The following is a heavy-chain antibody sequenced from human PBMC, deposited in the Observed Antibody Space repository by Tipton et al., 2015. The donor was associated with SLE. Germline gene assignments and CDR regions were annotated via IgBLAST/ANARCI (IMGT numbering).Heavy chain of an antibody. CDR3: ARGGYDYVWGSYRSHADWFDP. V-gene: IGHV4-34*01. CDR2: INHSGST. CDR1: GGSFSGYY. Sequence: TLSLTCAVYGGSFSGYYWSWIRQSPGKGLEWIGEINHSGSTNYNPSLKSRVTISVDTSKNQFSLKLSSVTAADTAVYYCARGGYDYVWGSYRSHADWFDPWGQGTLVTVSS. J-gene: IGHJ5*02. D-gene: IGHD3-16*02.